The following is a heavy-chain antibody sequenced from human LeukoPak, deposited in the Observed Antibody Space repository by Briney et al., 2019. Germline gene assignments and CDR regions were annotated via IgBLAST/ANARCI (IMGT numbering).Heavy chain of an antibody. CDR1: GFTFSSFW. D-gene: IGHD1-26*01. V-gene: IGHV3-74*01. CDR3: ARGLVGATPYYFHY. CDR2: INSDGSST. J-gene: IGHJ4*02. Sequence: GGSLRLSCEASGFTFSSFWMHWVRQAPGKGLVWVSRINSDGSSTSYADSVKGRFTISRDNAKNTLYLQMNSLRAEDTAVYYCARGLVGATPYYFHYWGQGTLVTVSS.